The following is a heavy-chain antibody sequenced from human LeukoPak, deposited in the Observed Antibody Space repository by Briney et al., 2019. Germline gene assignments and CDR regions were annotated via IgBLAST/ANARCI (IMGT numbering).Heavy chain of an antibody. CDR2: ISAYNGNT. Sequence: ASVKVSCKASGYTFTSYGISWVRQAPGQGLEWMGWISAYNGNTNYAQKLQGRVTMTTDTSTSTAYMELRSLRSDDTAVYYCARATEGGWYVWTSDNGYYFDYWGQGTLVTVSS. CDR3: ARATEGGWYVWTSDNGYYFDY. J-gene: IGHJ4*02. V-gene: IGHV1-18*01. D-gene: IGHD6-19*01. CDR1: GYTFTSYG.